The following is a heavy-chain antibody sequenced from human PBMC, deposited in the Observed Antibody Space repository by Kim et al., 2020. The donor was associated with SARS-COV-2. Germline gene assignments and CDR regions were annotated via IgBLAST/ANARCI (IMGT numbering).Heavy chain of an antibody. Sequence: SETLSLTCNVSGSSASSSNDYWGWLRQPPGKGLEWIGSVSDSGSTHYNPSLKSRVFISVDPTKKQFPLKMTSLTAKDTAVYYCARRGSELQVWKNYHYVMDVWGQGTTGTVSS. V-gene: IGHV4-39*01. CDR3: ARRGSELQVWKNYHYVMDV. CDR1: GSSASSSNDY. D-gene: IGHD5-18*01. J-gene: IGHJ6*01. CDR2: VSDSGST.